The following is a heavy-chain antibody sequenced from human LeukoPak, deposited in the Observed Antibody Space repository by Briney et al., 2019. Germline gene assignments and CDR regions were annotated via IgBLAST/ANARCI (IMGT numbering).Heavy chain of an antibody. CDR1: GVTFTSHF. CDR2: ISGFNGDT. J-gene: IGHJ4*02. Sequence: ASVKVSCKASGVTFTSHFISWVRQAPGQGLEWMGWISGFNGDTIYAQQYQDRFTMTTDTSTATACMDLRSLRSDDTAVYYCATSGGVDVPVAGFDYWGQGTLVTVSS. V-gene: IGHV1-18*01. CDR3: ATSGGVDVPVAGFDY. D-gene: IGHD2-8*02.